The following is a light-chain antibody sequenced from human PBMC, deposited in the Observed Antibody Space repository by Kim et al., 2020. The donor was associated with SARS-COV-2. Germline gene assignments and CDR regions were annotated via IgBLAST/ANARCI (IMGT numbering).Light chain of an antibody. Sequence: VALGQTVRITCQGDSLRSYYATWYQQKPGQAPKVVIYGKDNRPSGVPDRFCGSSSGNTAYLTITGTQAGDEADYYCNSRDSDDYVVFGGGTKVTVL. V-gene: IGLV3-19*01. J-gene: IGLJ2*01. CDR2: GKD. CDR3: NSRDSDDYVV. CDR1: SLRSYY.